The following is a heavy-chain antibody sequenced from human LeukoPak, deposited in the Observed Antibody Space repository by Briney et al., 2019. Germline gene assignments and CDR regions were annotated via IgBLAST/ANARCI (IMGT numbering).Heavy chain of an antibody. CDR3: AMQLWSPGY. Sequence: PGGSLRLSCAASGFTFSSYAMSWVRQAPGKGLEWVSTISNSGGSTHYADPVKGRFTISRDNSKNTLYLQINSLRAEDTAVYYCAMQLWSPGYWGQGTLVTVSA. D-gene: IGHD5-18*01. V-gene: IGHV3-23*01. J-gene: IGHJ4*02. CDR1: GFTFSSYA. CDR2: ISNSGGST.